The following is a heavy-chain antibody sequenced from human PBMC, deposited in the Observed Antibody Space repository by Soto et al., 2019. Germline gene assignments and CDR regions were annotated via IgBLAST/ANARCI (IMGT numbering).Heavy chain of an antibody. CDR1: GFTFSSYA. D-gene: IGHD1-1*01. CDR2: ISYDGSNK. V-gene: IGHV3-30-3*01. CDR3: ARDPGEPDYYYYGMDV. Sequence: QVQLVESGGGVGQPGRSLRLSCAASGFTFSSYAMHWVRQAPGKGLEWVAVISYDGSNKYYADSVKGRFTISRDNSKNTLYLQMNSLRAEDTAVYYCARDPGEPDYYYYGMDVWGQGTTVTVSS. J-gene: IGHJ6*02.